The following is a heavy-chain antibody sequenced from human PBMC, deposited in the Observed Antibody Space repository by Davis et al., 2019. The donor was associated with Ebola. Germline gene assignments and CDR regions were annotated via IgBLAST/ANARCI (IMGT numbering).Heavy chain of an antibody. J-gene: IGHJ3*01. CDR3: ARGVFEFSASSLDGFAV. CDR1: GYSIRSGYY. Sequence: SETLSLTCTVSGYSIRSGYYWGWIRQAPGKGLEWIGSVFQSVTTYYNPSLESRLNISIDTSKNQLSLKLTSVTAAYTAVYYCARGVFEFSASSLDGFAVWGPGTLVTVSS. CDR2: VFQSVTT. D-gene: IGHD5-24*01. V-gene: IGHV4-38-2*02.